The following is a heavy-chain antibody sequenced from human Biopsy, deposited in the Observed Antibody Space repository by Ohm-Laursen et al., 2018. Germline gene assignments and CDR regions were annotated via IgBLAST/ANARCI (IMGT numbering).Heavy chain of an antibody. CDR3: ARDISPSTFPENTLDI. J-gene: IGHJ3*02. Sequence: SLRLSCAASGFIFDDYAMHWVRQTPGKGLEWVSGMSRNNGFIGYADSVRGRFTISRDNGQNSLYLQMNNLITKDTAVYYCARDISPSTFPENTLDIWGQGTMVTVSS. CDR1: GFIFDDYA. CDR2: MSRNNGFI. V-gene: IGHV3-9*01. D-gene: IGHD2/OR15-2a*01.